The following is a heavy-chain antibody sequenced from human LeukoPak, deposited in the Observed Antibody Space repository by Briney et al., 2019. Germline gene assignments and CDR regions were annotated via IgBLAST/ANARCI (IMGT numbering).Heavy chain of an antibody. D-gene: IGHD3-22*01. V-gene: IGHV4-31*03. CDR3: ARALGSSGYGWFDP. CDR1: GGSISSGGYY. CDR2: IYYSRST. J-gene: IGHJ5*02. Sequence: PSQTLSLTCTVSGGSISSGGYYWSWIRQHPGKGLEWIGNIYYSRSTYYNPSLKSRLTISVDTSKNQFSLKLSSVTAADTAVYYCARALGSSGYGWFDPRGQGTLVTVSS.